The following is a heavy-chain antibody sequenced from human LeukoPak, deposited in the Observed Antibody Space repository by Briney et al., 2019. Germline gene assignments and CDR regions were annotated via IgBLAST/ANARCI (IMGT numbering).Heavy chain of an antibody. CDR1: GGSFSGYY. CDR3: AVTAGYYYDSSGYYH. J-gene: IGHJ5*02. D-gene: IGHD3-22*01. V-gene: IGHV4-34*01. CDR2: INHSGST. Sequence: SETLSLTCAVYGGSFSGYYWSWIRQPPGKGLERIWEINHSGSTNYNPSLKSRVTISVDTSKNQFSLKLSSVTAADTAVYYCAVTAGYYYDSSGYYHWGQGTLVTVSS.